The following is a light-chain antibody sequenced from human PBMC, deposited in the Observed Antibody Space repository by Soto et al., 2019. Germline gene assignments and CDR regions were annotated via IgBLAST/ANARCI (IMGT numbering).Light chain of an antibody. CDR2: DAS. J-gene: IGKJ5*01. V-gene: IGKV1D-12*01. CDR3: QQATSFPIT. Sequence: DIQLTQSPTSVSASVGDRVTLPCRASQGITNRLAWYQQKPGKAPKLLIYDASSLQSGVPSRISGSGSGTDFTLTISSLQPEDFATYYCQQATSFPITFGPGTRLEIK. CDR1: QGITNR.